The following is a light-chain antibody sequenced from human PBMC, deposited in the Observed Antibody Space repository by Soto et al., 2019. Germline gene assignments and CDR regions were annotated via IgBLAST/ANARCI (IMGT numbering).Light chain of an antibody. CDR1: QTINTY. Sequence: DIHMTQSPSSLSASVGYRVTITCRASQTINTYLNWYQQTPGTAPKLLIYDASSLQSGVPSRLRGSGYGTDLTITITSMKNEDFATYYCQQSYTNTLTFGGGTKVDIK. CDR2: DAS. CDR3: QQSYTNTLT. J-gene: IGKJ4*01. V-gene: IGKV1-39*01.